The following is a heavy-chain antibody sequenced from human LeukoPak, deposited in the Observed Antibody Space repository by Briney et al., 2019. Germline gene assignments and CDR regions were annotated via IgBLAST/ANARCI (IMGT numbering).Heavy chain of an antibody. Sequence: GGSLRLSCAASGFTFSSYWMHWVRHAPGKGLVWVSRINSDGSSTSYADSVKGRFTISRDNAKNTLYLQMDSLRSDDTAVYYCAKSSAGITWFDPWGQGTLVTVSS. V-gene: IGHV3-74*01. CDR2: INSDGSST. D-gene: IGHD1-1*01. J-gene: IGHJ5*02. CDR1: GFTFSSYW. CDR3: AKSSAGITWFDP.